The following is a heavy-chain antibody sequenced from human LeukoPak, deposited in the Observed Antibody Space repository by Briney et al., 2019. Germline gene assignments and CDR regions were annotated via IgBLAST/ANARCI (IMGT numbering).Heavy chain of an antibody. J-gene: IGHJ4*02. CDR2: IWYDGSNK. D-gene: IGHD3-10*01. CDR1: GFTFSSYG. CDR3: AKGSRVLLWFGEFHF. Sequence: GGSLRLSCAASGFTFSSYGMHWVRQAPGKGLEWVAVIWYDGSNKYYADSVKGRFTISRDNSKNTLYLQMNSLRAEDTAVYYCAKGSRVLLWFGEFHFWGQGTLVTVSS. V-gene: IGHV3-33*06.